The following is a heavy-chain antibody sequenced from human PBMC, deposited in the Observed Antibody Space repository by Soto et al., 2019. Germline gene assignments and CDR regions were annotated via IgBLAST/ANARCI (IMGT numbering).Heavy chain of an antibody. CDR3: AKPVRDSSGYYYEGDY. CDR1: EFTFNIYG. Sequence: GGSLRLSCAASEFTFNIYGMHWVRQAPGKGLEWVAVISYDGSNKYYADSVKGRFTISRDNSKNTLYLQMNSLRAEDTAVYYCAKPVRDSSGYYYEGDYWGQGTLVTVSS. D-gene: IGHD3-22*01. CDR2: ISYDGSNK. J-gene: IGHJ4*02. V-gene: IGHV3-30*18.